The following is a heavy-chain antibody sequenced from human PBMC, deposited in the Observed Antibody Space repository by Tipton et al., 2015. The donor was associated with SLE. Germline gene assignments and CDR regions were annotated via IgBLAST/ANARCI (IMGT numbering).Heavy chain of an antibody. Sequence: TLSLTCTVSGGSLSSDYYYWAWILQPPGKCLEWIGSFFENKNTYYNPSLKSRVTISVDTSKNQLSLRLNSVTAADTAVYYCARGFYTDTSGNYGCFDIWGQGTMVPVSS. CDR1: GGSLSSDYYY. V-gene: IGHV4-39*07. CDR2: FFENKNT. D-gene: IGHD3-22*01. CDR3: ARGFYTDTSGNYGCFDI. J-gene: IGHJ3*02.